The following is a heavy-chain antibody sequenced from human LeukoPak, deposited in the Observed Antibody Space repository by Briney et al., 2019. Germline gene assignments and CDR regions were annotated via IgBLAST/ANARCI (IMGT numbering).Heavy chain of an antibody. CDR3: ARGLRLPQYFDY. D-gene: IGHD6-25*01. V-gene: IGHV4-39*01. CDR1: GGSISSSSYY. J-gene: IGHJ4*02. Sequence: SETLSLTCTVSGGSISSSSYYWGWIRQPPGKGLEWIGSIYYSGSTYYNPSLKSRVTISVDTSKNQLSLKLSSVTAADTAVYYCARGLRLPQYFDYWGQGTLVTVSS. CDR2: IYYSGST.